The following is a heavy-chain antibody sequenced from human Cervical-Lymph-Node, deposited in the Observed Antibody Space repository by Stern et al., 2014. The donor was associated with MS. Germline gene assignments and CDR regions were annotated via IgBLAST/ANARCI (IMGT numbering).Heavy chain of an antibody. D-gene: IGHD2-8*02. J-gene: IGHJ4*02. CDR3: AKHACTGAACPFDL. CDR2: VYYGGAP. CDR1: GDSISSYTHY. V-gene: IGHV4-39*01. Sequence: QLQLQESGPGLVKPSETLSLTCAVSGDSISSYTHYWAWIRQPPGKGLEWIRSVYYGGAPSYNPPLKRPVPIPVNTSKNPFPVGLNFVTAADTAVYYCAKHACTGAACPFDLWGQGTLVTVSS.